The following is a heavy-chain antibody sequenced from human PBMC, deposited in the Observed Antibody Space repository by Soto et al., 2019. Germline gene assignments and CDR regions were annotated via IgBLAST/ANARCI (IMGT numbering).Heavy chain of an antibody. Sequence: SVKVSCKASGGTFSSYAISWVRQAPGQGLEWMGGIIPIFGTANYAQKFQGRVTITADESTSTAYMELSSLRSEDTAVYYCARTPDLPRDGYNLCYWGQGTLVTVSS. D-gene: IGHD5-12*01. CDR2: IIPIFGTA. CDR3: ARTPDLPRDGYNLCY. V-gene: IGHV1-69*13. J-gene: IGHJ4*02. CDR1: GGTFSSYA.